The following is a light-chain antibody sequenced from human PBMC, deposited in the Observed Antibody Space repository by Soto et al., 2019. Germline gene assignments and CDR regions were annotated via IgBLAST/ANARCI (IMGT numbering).Light chain of an antibody. V-gene: IGLV1-51*01. CDR1: SSNIGNNN. J-gene: IGLJ3*02. CDR3: GTWDISLIAVV. Sequence: QSVLTQPPSVSAAPGQKVTISCSGSSSNIGNNNVSWYQQLPGSAPKLLIYDNNKRPSGIPDRFSGSKSGTSATLGITGLQTGDEADYSCGTWDISLIAVVFGGGTKVTVL. CDR2: DNN.